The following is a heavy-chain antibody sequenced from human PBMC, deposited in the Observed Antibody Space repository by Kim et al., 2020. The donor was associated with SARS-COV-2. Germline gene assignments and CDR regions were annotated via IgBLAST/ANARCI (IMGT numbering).Heavy chain of an antibody. Sequence: SETLSLTCTVSGGSISSYYWSWIRQPAGKGLEWIGRIYTSGSTNYNPSLKSRVTMSVDTSKNQFSLKLSSVTAADTAVYYCARDRYCSSTSCYDRGDYWGQGTLVTVSS. CDR2: IYTSGST. CDR1: GGSISSYY. V-gene: IGHV4-4*07. J-gene: IGHJ4*02. CDR3: ARDRYCSSTSCYDRGDY. D-gene: IGHD2-2*01.